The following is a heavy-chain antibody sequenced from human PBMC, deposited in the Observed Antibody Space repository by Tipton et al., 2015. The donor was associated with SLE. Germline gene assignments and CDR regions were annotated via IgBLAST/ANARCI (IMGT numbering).Heavy chain of an antibody. V-gene: IGHV4-59*11. D-gene: IGHD6-19*01. J-gene: IGHJ4*02. CDR2: IYYSGST. CDR1: GGSISSHY. Sequence: TLSLTCTVSGGSISSHYWSWIRQPPGKGLEWIGYIYYSGSTNYNPSLKSRVTISVDTSKNQFSLKLSPVTAADTAVYYCARGPEQWLVNPHYFDYWGQGTLVTVSS. CDR3: ARGPEQWLVNPHYFDY.